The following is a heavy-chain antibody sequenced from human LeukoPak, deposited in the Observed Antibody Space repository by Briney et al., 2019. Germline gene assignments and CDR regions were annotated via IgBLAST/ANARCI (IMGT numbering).Heavy chain of an antibody. V-gene: IGHV4-59*01. Sequence: AETLSLTCTVSGASISSYYWSWLRQPPGEGLEWIGYIYYSGSTNYKPSRKSRVTISVDTSKNKFSQKLSSVTAADTAVYYCARNRRRVGDAFDIWGQGTMVTVSS. CDR1: GASISSYY. CDR2: IYYSGST. CDR3: ARNRRRVGDAFDI. J-gene: IGHJ3*02. D-gene: IGHD1-14*01.